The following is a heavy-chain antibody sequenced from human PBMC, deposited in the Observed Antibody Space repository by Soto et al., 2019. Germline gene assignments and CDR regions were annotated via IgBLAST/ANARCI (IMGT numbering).Heavy chain of an antibody. J-gene: IGHJ1*01. Sequence: PGGSLRLSCAASGFTFDDYAMHWVRQVPGKGLEWVSGINWNSGSIGYGDSVKGRFAISRDNAKNSLHLQMNSLSAEDTAFYYCVKDVSINWYSGHFRHWGQGTLVTV. CDR2: INWNSGSI. D-gene: IGHD6-13*01. V-gene: IGHV3-9*01. CDR1: GFTFDDYA. CDR3: VKDVSINWYSGHFRH.